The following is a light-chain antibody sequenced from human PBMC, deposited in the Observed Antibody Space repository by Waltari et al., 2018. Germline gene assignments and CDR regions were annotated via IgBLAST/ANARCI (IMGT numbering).Light chain of an antibody. J-gene: IGLJ2*01. V-gene: IGLV2-23*01. CDR2: EDF. CDR3: CSYVGTNNYHL. CDR1: RSDVGSYSV. Sequence: QSALTQPASVSGSPGQSVTISCTEARSDVGSYSVVSWYQQRPGKAPKLLIYEDFKRPSGISTRSSGSKSCNTASLTISGLQAEDEADYYCCSYVGTNNYHLFGGGTKLTVL.